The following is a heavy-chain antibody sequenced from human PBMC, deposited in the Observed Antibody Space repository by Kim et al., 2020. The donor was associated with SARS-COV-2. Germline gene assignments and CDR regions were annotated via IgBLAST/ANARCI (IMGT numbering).Heavy chain of an antibody. Sequence: GGSLRLSCAASGFTFSDFHMDWVRQAPGKGLEWVGRSRNKANSYTTEYAASVKDRFTISRDDSKNLLYLQMNSLKNEDMAVYFCARFSGTYRGSAFDFWG. D-gene: IGHD1-26*01. J-gene: IGHJ3*01. CDR1: GFTFSDFH. CDR2: SRNKANSYTT. V-gene: IGHV3-72*01. CDR3: ARFSGTYRGSAFDF.